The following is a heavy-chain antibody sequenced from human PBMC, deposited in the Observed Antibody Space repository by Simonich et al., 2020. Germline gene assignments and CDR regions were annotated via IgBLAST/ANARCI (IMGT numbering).Heavy chain of an antibody. V-gene: IGHV4-38-2*01. Sequence: QVQLQESGPGLVKPSETLSLTCAVSGYSISSGYYWGWIRQPPGKGLEWIGSIYHSGGPYDTPSIKSRVTISVDTSKNQFSLKLSSVTAADTAVYYCARVGYSNYYYYGMDVWGQGTTVTVSS. CDR3: ARVGYSNYYYYGMDV. CDR2: IYHSGGP. D-gene: IGHD6-13*01. J-gene: IGHJ6*02. CDR1: GYSISSGYY.